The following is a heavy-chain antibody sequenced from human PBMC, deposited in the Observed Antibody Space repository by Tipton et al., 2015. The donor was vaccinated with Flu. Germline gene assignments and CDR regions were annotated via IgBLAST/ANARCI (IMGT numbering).Heavy chain of an antibody. D-gene: IGHD2-15*01. V-gene: IGHV3-7*01. CDR1: GFTFSSYW. CDR3: ASIPPLYCSGGSCYSLYYYYGMDV. CDR2: IKQDGSEK. J-gene: IGHJ6*02. Sequence: SLRLSCAASGFTFSSYWMSWVRQAPGKGLEWVANIKQDGSEKYYVDSVKGRFTISRDNAKNSLYLQMNSLRAEDTAVYYCASIPPLYCSGGSCYSLYYYYGMDVWGQGTTVTVSS.